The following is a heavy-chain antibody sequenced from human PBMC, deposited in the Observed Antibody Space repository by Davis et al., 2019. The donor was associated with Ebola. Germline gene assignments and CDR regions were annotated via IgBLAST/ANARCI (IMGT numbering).Heavy chain of an antibody. D-gene: IGHD1-20*01. CDR3: ATSITGTYLYYYYGMDV. CDR2: INPSGGST. V-gene: IGHV1-46*01. J-gene: IGHJ6*02. CDR1: GYTFTSYY. Sequence: ASVKVSCKASGYTFTSYYMHWVRQAPGQGLEWMGIINPSGGSTSYAQKFQGRVTMTRDTSTSTVYMELSSLRSEDTAVYYCATSITGTYLYYYYGMDVWGQGTTVTVSS.